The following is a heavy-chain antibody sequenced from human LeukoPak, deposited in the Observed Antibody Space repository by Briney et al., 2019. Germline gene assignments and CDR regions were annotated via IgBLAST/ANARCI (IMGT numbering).Heavy chain of an antibody. V-gene: IGHV3-53*01. D-gene: IGHD5-12*01. CDR2: IYSGGST. CDR3: ASSGHSGYDIDY. J-gene: IGHJ4*02. CDR1: GFTVSSNY. Sequence: GGSLRLSCATSGFTVSSNYMSWVRQAPGNGLEWVSVIYSGGSTYYADSVKGRFTISRDNSKNTLYLQMNSLRAEDTAVYYCASSGHSGYDIDYWGQGTLVTVSS.